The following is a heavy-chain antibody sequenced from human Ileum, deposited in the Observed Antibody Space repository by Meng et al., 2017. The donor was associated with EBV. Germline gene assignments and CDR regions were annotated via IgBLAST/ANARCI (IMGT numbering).Heavy chain of an antibody. CDR3: ARDSVIAAGSYCDY. CDR2: IIVGTGRT. CDR1: GFTFTDYV. D-gene: IGHD6-13*01. J-gene: IGHJ4*02. V-gene: IGHV1-3*01. Sequence: QVRLVHSGAEVKQPGASVKVSCKACGFTFTDYVIQWVRQAPGQRPEWMGWIIVGTGRTEYSQNLQGRVTITWDTSASTAYMELSSLRSEDTAVYYCARDSVIAAGSYCDYWGQGALVTVSS.